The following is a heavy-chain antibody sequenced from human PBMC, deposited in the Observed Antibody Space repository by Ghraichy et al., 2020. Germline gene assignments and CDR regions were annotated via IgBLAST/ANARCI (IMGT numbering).Heavy chain of an antibody. D-gene: IGHD3-22*01. CDR2: IYYSGST. V-gene: IGHV4-31*03. CDR1: GGSISSGGYY. Sequence: SLNISCTVSGGSISSGGYYWSWIRQHPGKGLEWIGYIYYSGSTYYNPSLKSRVTISVDTSKNQFSLKLSSVTAADTAVYYCARVSAYYYDSSALYYYYYGMDVWGQGTTVTVSS. J-gene: IGHJ6*02. CDR3: ARVSAYYYDSSALYYYYYGMDV.